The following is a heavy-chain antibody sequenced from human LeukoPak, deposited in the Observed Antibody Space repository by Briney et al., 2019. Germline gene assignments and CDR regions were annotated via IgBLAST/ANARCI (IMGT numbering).Heavy chain of an antibody. Sequence: AESLKISCKASGYTFTYYWIAWVRQMPGKGLEWMGIIYPDDSDTRYSPSFQGQVTISADKSITTAYLQWSSLKASDTAIYYCATSGGVAPGYYFDYWGQGTLVTVSS. CDR3: ATSGGVAPGYYFDY. CDR2: IYPDDSDT. CDR1: GYTFTYYW. D-gene: IGHD3-16*01. V-gene: IGHV5-51*01. J-gene: IGHJ4*02.